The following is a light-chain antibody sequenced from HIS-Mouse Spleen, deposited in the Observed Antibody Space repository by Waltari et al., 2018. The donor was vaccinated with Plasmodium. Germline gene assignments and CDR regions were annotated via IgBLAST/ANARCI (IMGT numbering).Light chain of an antibody. Sequence: SYELTQPPSVSVSPGQTARLTCSGDALPKKYAYWYQQKSGQATVLVIYEDNKRPSGIPERFSGSSSGTMATLTISGAQVEDEADYYCYSTDSSGNHRVFGGGTKLTVL. CDR1: ALPKKY. V-gene: IGLV3-10*01. CDR3: YSTDSSGNHRV. CDR2: EDN. J-gene: IGLJ3*02.